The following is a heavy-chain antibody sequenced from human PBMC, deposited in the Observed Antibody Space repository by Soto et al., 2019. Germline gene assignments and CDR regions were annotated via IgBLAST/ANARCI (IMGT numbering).Heavy chain of an antibody. CDR3: ARGYYYDSSGYYHFDY. CDR1: GFTFSSYG. D-gene: IGHD3-22*01. CDR2: IWYDGSNK. J-gene: IGHJ4*02. Sequence: GGSLRLSCAASGFTFSSYGMHWVRQAPGKGLEWVAVIWYDGSNKYYADSVKGRFTISRDNSKNTLYLQMNSLRAEDTAVYYCARGYYYDSSGYYHFDYWGQGTLVTVSS. V-gene: IGHV3-33*01.